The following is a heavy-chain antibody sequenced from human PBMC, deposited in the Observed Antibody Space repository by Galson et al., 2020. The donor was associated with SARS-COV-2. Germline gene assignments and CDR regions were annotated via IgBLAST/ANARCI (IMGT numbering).Heavy chain of an antibody. CDR3: ARGFSRYFEY. Sequence: ETSETLSLTCAISGYSVTSSTTTWDWIRQSPSRDLEWLGRTYYRSKWGSEYAPSVSGRITINADASKNQFSLQVTSMTTDDTAVYYCARGFSRYFEYWGQGTLVTVSS. CDR1: GYSVTSSTTT. D-gene: IGHD6-6*01. CDR2: TYYRSKWGS. V-gene: IGHV6-1*01. J-gene: IGHJ4*02.